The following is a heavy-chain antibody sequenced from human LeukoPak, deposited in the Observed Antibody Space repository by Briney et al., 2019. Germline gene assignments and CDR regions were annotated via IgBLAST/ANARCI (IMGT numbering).Heavy chain of an antibody. J-gene: IGHJ6*03. Sequence: YSMNWVRQAPGKGLEWVSYISSSSSTIYYADSVKGRFTISRDNAKNSLYLQMNSLRDEDTAVYYCARLTGRGYYYYYMDVWGKGTTVTVSS. CDR1: YS. CDR2: ISSSSSTI. D-gene: IGHD1-20*01. CDR3: ARLTGRGYYYYYMDV. V-gene: IGHV3-48*02.